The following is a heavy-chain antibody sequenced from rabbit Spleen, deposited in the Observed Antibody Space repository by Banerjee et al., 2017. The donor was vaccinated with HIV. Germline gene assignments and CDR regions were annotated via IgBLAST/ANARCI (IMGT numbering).Heavy chain of an antibody. V-gene: IGHV1S45*01. CDR1: GFSFSSSYY. CDR2: IGAGSSGTS. CDR3: ARDTSSSFSSYGMDL. Sequence: QEQLVESGGGLVQPEGSLTLTCTASGFSFSSSYYMCWVRQAPGKGLEWIACIGAGSSGTSYYASWAKGRFTISKTSSTTVTLQMTSLTAADTATYFCARDTSSSFSSYGMDLWGPGTLVTVS. J-gene: IGHJ6*01. D-gene: IGHD1-1*01.